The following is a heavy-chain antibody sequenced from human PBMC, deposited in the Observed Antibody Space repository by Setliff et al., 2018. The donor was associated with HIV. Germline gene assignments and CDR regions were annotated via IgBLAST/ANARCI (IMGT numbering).Heavy chain of an antibody. D-gene: IGHD3-22*01. CDR1: GFTLDDYV. V-gene: IGHV3-9*01. Sequence: PGGSLRLSCVASGFTLDDYVMHWVRQAPGKGLEWVSGISWSSGSIDSADSVKGRFTVSRDNSRNTVYLQMNSLRAEDTAVYYCAKAGNYYDSSGYFIFHYWGQGTLVTVSS. J-gene: IGHJ4*02. CDR3: AKAGNYYDSSGYFIFHY. CDR2: ISWSSGSI.